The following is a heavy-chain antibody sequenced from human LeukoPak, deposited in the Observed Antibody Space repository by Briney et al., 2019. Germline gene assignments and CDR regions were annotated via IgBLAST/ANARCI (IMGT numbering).Heavy chain of an antibody. D-gene: IGHD3-10*01. CDR2: ISGSGGST. V-gene: IGHV3-23*01. J-gene: IGHJ4*02. CDR1: GFTFSSYA. CDR3: AKPLVRGVNPDPFDY. Sequence: PGGSLRLSCAASGFTFSSYAMSWVRQAPGKGLEWASAISGSGGSTYYADSVKGRFTISRDNSKNTLYLQMNSLRAEDTAGYYCAKPLVRGVNPDPFDYWGQGTLVTVSS.